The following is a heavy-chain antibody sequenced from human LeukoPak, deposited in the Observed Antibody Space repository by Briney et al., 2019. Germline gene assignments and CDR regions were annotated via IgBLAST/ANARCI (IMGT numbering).Heavy chain of an antibody. CDR2: MNPKSGGT. Sequence: ASVKVSCKASGYTFTGYYVHWVRQAPGQGLEWMGWMNPKSGGTNYAQKFEARVTMNRDTSISTAYMELSRLRFDDTAVYYCARSPDTLTGEKFDYWGQGTLVTVSS. J-gene: IGHJ4*02. D-gene: IGHD3-9*01. V-gene: IGHV1-2*02. CDR3: ARSPDTLTGEKFDY. CDR1: GYTFTGYY.